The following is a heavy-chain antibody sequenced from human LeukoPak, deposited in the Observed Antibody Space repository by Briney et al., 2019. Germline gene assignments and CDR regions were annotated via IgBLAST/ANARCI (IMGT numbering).Heavy chain of an antibody. D-gene: IGHD1-1*01. V-gene: IGHV3-23*01. CDR2: ISGSGGST. Sequence: GGSLRLSCAASGFTFSSYAMSWVRQAPGKGLEWVSAISGSGGSTYYADSVKGRFTISRDNSKNTLYLQMTSLRAEDTAVYYYASLRESFWIPEFDYWGQGTLVTVSS. CDR3: ASLRESFWIPEFDY. J-gene: IGHJ4*02. CDR1: GFTFSSYA.